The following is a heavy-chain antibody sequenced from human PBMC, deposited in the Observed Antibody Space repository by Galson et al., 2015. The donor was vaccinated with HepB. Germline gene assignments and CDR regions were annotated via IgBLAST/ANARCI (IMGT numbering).Heavy chain of an antibody. CDR3: ARGGMATIGGPTFDY. V-gene: IGHV1-18*01. CDR1: GYTFTRYN. D-gene: IGHD5-24*01. J-gene: IGHJ4*02. Sequence: SVKVSCKASGYTFTRYNINWVRQAPGQGLEWMGNAKYTQKLQGRVTVTTDTSTNTAYMELRSLRSDDTAMYYCARGGMATIGGPTFDYWGRGTLVTVSS.